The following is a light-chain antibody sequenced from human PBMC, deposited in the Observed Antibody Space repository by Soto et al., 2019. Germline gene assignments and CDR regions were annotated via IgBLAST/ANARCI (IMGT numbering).Light chain of an antibody. Sequence: DIQMTQSPSSLSASVEDRVIITCRASQSISNHLNWYQQKPGKAPKLLIFAAPSLQSGVPSRLSGSGSGTDFTLTINSLQPEDFATYYCKQGKRFPLTFGGGTKVDIK. CDR1: QSISNH. CDR2: AAP. CDR3: KQGKRFPLT. J-gene: IGKJ4*01. V-gene: IGKV1-39*01.